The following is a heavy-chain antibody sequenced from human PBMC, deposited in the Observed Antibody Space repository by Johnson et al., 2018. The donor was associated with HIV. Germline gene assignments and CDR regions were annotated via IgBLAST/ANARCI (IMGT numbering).Heavy chain of an antibody. CDR3: ARSRWADDAFDG. CDR2: IDTEGSGT. D-gene: IGHD1-26*01. CDR1: GFSFSTYW. J-gene: IGHJ3*01. Sequence: VQLVESGGGVVQPGRSLRLSCAASGFSFSTYWMHWVRRVPGKGLVWVSRIDTEGSGTTYADSVKGRFTISRDNAKNTVYLQMISLRAEDMAVYYCARSRWADDAFDGWGQGTMVIVSS. V-gene: IGHV3-74*03.